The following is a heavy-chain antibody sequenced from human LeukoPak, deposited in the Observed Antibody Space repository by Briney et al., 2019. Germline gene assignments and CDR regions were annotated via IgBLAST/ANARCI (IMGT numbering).Heavy chain of an antibody. J-gene: IGHJ3*02. CDR1: GYSISSGYY. Sequence: SETLSLTCAVSGYSISSGYYWGWIGQPPGKGREGIGSIYHIGSTYYNPSLKSRVTISVATSKKQFSLKLSSVTAADTAVYYCAASLIVVVTHAFDIWGQGTMVTVSS. V-gene: IGHV4-38-2*01. CDR2: IYHIGST. CDR3: AASLIVVVTHAFDI. D-gene: IGHD3-22*01.